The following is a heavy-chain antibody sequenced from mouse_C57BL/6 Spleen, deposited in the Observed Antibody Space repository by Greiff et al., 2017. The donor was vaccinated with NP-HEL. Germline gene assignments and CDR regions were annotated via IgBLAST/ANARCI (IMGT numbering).Heavy chain of an antibody. CDR2: INPNNGGT. CDR3: ARTYDYVGWFAY. Sequence: VQLQQSGPELVKPGASVKISCKASGYTFTDYYMNWVKQSHGKSLEWIGDINPNNGGTSYNQKFKGKATLTVDKSSSTAYMELRSLTSEDSAVYYCARTYDYVGWFAYWGQGTLVTVSA. CDR1: GYTFTDYY. V-gene: IGHV1-26*01. D-gene: IGHD2-4*01. J-gene: IGHJ3*01.